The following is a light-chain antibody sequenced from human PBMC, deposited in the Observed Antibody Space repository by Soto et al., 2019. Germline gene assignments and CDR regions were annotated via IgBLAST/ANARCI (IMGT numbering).Light chain of an antibody. Sequence: QSALTQPASVSGSPGQSITISCTGTTIDVGGYNYVSWYQHHPGKAPKLMIYEVSNRPSGVSNRFSGSKSGNTASLTISGLQAEDEADYHCSSYTSSSTLLFGGGTKLTVL. CDR1: TIDVGGYNY. V-gene: IGLV2-14*01. CDR3: SSYTSSSTLL. CDR2: EVS. J-gene: IGLJ2*01.